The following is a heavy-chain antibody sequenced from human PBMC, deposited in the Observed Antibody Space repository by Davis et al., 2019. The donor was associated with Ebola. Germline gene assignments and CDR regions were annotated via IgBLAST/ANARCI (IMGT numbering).Heavy chain of an antibody. CDR1: GGSISSSNW. J-gene: IGHJ5*02. D-gene: IGHD3-10*01. Sequence: MPGGSLRLSCAVSGGSISSSNWWSWVRQPPGKGLEWIGEIYHSGSTNYNPSLKSRVTISVDTSKNQFSLKLSSVTAADTAVYYCARLHYYGSGSYYARYNWFDPWGQGTLVTVSS. CDR3: ARLHYYGSGSYYARYNWFDP. V-gene: IGHV4-4*02. CDR2: IYHSGST.